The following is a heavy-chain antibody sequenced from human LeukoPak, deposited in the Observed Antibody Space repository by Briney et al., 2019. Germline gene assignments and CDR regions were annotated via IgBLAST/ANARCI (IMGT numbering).Heavy chain of an antibody. CDR1: GFTFSSYA. CDR3: ARDRGLYYDSSGGLDY. CDR2: ISYDGSNK. D-gene: IGHD3-22*01. J-gene: IGHJ4*02. V-gene: IGHV3-30-3*01. Sequence: PGGSLRLSCAASGFTFSSYAMHWVRQAPGKGLEWVAVISYDGSNKYYADSAKGRFTISRDNSKNTLYLQMNSLRAEDTAVYYCARDRGLYYDSSGGLDYWGQGTLVTVSS.